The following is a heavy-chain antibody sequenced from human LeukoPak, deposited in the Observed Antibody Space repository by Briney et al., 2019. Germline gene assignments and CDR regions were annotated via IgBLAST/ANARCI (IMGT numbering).Heavy chain of an antibody. CDR1: GFTFSSYE. Sequence: GGSLRLSCAASGFTFSSYEMNWVRQAPGKGLEWVSYISSSGSTIYYADSVKGRFTIPRDSSKNTLYLQMNSLRAEDTAVYYCARDRRASYYDYVWGSYRDGYWGQGTLVTVSS. J-gene: IGHJ4*02. D-gene: IGHD3-16*02. V-gene: IGHV3-48*03. CDR3: ARDRRASYYDYVWGSYRDGY. CDR2: ISSSGSTI.